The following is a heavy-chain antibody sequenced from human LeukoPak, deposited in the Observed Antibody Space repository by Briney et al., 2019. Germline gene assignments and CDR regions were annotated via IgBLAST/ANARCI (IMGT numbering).Heavy chain of an antibody. CDR2: IDNGGST. Sequence: GRSLRPSCAASAFTFIYYFMNWVRQPPGNGMEYISGIDNGGSTSYANSVKCRFTISRDNAKNSLYLQMNSLRAEDTAVYYCARSGIVGASGDFDYWGQGTMVSVCS. D-gene: IGHD1-26*01. J-gene: IGHJ4*02. V-gene: IGHV3-64*01. CDR3: ARSGIVGASGDFDY. CDR1: AFTFIYYF.